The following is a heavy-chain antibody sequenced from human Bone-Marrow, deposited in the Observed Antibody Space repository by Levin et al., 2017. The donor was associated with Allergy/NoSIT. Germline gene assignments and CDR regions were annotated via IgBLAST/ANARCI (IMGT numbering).Heavy chain of an antibody. V-gene: IGHV4-30-2*01. CDR1: GDSISSGGSS. J-gene: IGHJ4*02. D-gene: IGHD5-24*01. CDR3: AKGSGGYNEGNFLDY. Sequence: PSETLSLTCAVSGDSISSGGSSWSWIRQPPGTGLEWIGYVYHTGSTYYNPSLKSRVTISVDKSKNQFSLNLSSVTAADTAVYFCAKGSGGYNEGNFLDYWGQGTLVTVSS. CDR2: VYHTGST.